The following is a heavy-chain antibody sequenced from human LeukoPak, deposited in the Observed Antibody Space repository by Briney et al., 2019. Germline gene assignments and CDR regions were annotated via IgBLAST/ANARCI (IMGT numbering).Heavy chain of an antibody. CDR2: IRSKGYNYAT. Sequence: PGGSLRLSCAASGFTFSDSVMHWVRQASGKELEWVGLIRSKGYNYATAYAESVKGTFTISRDDSKNTAYLQMNNLKTEDTAVYYCARQGPNWNDDFDYWGQGTLVTVSS. CDR1: GFTFSDSV. J-gene: IGHJ4*02. D-gene: IGHD1-20*01. V-gene: IGHV3-73*01. CDR3: ARQGPNWNDDFDY.